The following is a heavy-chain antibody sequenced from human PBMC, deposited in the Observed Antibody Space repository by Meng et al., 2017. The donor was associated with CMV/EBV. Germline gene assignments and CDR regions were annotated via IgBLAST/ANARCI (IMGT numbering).Heavy chain of an antibody. D-gene: IGHD2-2*01. V-gene: IGHV4-59*01. CDR2: IYYSGST. CDR1: GGSISSYY. Sequence: SETLSLTCTVSGGSISSYYWSWIRQPPGKGLEWIGYIYYSGSTNYNPSLKSRVTISVDTSKNQFSLKLSSVTAADTAVYYCARVRVPAATYYYYGMDVWGQGTTVNVSS. J-gene: IGHJ6*02. CDR3: ARVRVPAATYYYYGMDV.